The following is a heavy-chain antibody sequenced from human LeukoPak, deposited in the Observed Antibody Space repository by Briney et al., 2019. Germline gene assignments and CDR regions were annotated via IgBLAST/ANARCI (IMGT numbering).Heavy chain of an antibody. Sequence: PGGSLRLSCAASGFIFSHYTMTWARQVPGKGLEWVSSINGSGDATKYADFVMGRFTISRDNSKNMVSLQMNSLRAEDTAVYYCVREVSAWPKNWFDPWGQGTLVTVSS. CDR2: INGSGDAT. CDR3: VREVSAWPKNWFDP. D-gene: IGHD3-3*01. V-gene: IGHV3-23*01. CDR1: GFIFSHYT. J-gene: IGHJ5*02.